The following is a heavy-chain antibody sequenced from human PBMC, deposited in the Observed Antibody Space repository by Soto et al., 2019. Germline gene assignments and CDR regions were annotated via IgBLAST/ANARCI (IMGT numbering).Heavy chain of an antibody. CDR2: ISYDGSNE. J-gene: IGHJ4*02. D-gene: IGHD6-13*01. Sequence: HPGGSLRLSCAASGLTFSNYGMHWVRQAPGKGLEWVAHISYDGSNEHYVDSVKGRFTISRDNSKNTLYLQIHTLRAEDTAVYYCAKVSSSWYAGFFDLWGQGTLVTVSS. CDR3: AKVSSSWYAGFFDL. V-gene: IGHV3-30*18. CDR1: GLTFSNYG.